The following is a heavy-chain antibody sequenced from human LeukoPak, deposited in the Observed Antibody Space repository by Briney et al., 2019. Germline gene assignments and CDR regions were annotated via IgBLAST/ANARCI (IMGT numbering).Heavy chain of an antibody. CDR3: ARDLGGYCSSTSCYTEAFDI. Sequence: ASVKVSCKASGYTFTGYYMHWVRQAPRQGLEWMGWINPNSGGTNYAQKFQGRVTMTRDTSISTAYMELSRLRSDDTAVYYCARDLGGYCSSTSCYTEAFDIWGQGTMVTVSS. CDR2: INPNSGGT. J-gene: IGHJ3*02. V-gene: IGHV1-2*02. D-gene: IGHD2-2*02. CDR1: GYTFTGYY.